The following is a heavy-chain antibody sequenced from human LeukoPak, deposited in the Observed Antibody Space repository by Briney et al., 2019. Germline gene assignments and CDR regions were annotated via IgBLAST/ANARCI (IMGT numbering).Heavy chain of an antibody. CDR2: INPNSGGT. D-gene: IGHD3-22*01. CDR3: ARTSTYYYDSSGYSDAFDI. Sequence: ASVKVSCKASGYTFTGYYMHWVRQAPGQGLEWMGWINPNSGGTNYAQKFQGRVTMTRDTYISTAYMELSRLRSDDTAVYYCARTSTYYYDSSGYSDAFDIWGQGTMVTVSS. J-gene: IGHJ3*02. CDR1: GYTFTGYY. V-gene: IGHV1-2*02.